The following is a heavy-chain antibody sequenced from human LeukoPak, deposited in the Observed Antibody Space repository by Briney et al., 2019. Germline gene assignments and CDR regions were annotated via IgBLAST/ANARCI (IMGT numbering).Heavy chain of an antibody. D-gene: IGHD3-9*01. CDR1: GYTFTGYY. V-gene: IGHV1-2*02. J-gene: IGHJ3*02. CDR3: ARDRGILTGYYAFDI. CDR2: INPNSGGT. Sequence: GASVKASCKASGYTFTGYYMHWVRQAPGQGLEWMGWINPNSGGTNYAQKFQGRVTMTRDTSISTAYMELSRLRSDDTAVYYCARDRGILTGYYAFDIWGQGTMVTVSS.